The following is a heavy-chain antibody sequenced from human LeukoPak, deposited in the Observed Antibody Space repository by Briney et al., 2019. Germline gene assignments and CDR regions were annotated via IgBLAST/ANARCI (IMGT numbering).Heavy chain of an antibody. V-gene: IGHV4-34*01. Sequence: SETLSLTCAVYGGSFSGYYWSWIRQPPGKGLEWIGEINHSGSTNYNPSLKSRVTISVDTSKNQFSLKLSSVTAADTAVYYCARVRDYVWGSYRSSSGFDYWGQGTLVTVSS. CDR1: GGSFSGYY. CDR2: INHSGST. J-gene: IGHJ4*02. CDR3: ARVRDYVWGSYRSSSGFDY. D-gene: IGHD3-16*02.